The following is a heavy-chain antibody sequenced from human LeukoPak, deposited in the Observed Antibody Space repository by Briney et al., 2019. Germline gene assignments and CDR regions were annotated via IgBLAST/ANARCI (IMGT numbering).Heavy chain of an antibody. J-gene: IGHJ6*02. V-gene: IGHV3-48*03. D-gene: IGHD3-10*01. Sequence: GGSLRLSCAASGFTFSSYEMNWVRQAPGKGLEWVSYISSSGSTIYYADSVKGRFTISRDNAKNSLYLQMNSLRAEDTAVYYCARGYYYGSGSYTVYYYYGMDVWGQGTTVTVSS. CDR3: ARGYYYGSGSYTVYYYYGMDV. CDR1: GFTFSSYE. CDR2: ISSSGSTI.